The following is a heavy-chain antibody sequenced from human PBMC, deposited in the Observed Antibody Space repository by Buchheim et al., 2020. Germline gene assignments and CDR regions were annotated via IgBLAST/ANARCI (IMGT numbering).Heavy chain of an antibody. J-gene: IGHJ5*01. CDR3: ARDRLRNWFDS. CDR2: VYYSGNT. V-gene: IGHV4-59*12. Sequence: QVQLQESGPGLVKSSETLSLTCTVSGGSISTYYWNWIRQSPGKGLEWIGYVYYSGNTNYNPSLNSRVTMSVDTSKNQFSLPLRSVTAADTAVYYCARDRLRNWFDSWGQGTL. D-gene: IGHD4-17*01. CDR1: GGSISTYY.